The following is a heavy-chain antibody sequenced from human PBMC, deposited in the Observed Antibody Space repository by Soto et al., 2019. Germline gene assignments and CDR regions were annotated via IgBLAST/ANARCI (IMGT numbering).Heavy chain of an antibody. J-gene: IGHJ5*02. V-gene: IGHV1-69*02. D-gene: IGHD3-22*01. CDR3: ARVRDYYDSSGSYNWFDP. Sequence: QVQLVQSGAEVKKPGSSVKVSCKASGGTFSSYTISWVRQAPGQGLEWMGRIIPILGIANYAQKFQGRVTNTADKSTSTAYMELSSLRSEDTAVYYCARVRDYYDSSGSYNWFDPWGQGTLVTVSS. CDR2: IIPILGIA. CDR1: GGTFSSYT.